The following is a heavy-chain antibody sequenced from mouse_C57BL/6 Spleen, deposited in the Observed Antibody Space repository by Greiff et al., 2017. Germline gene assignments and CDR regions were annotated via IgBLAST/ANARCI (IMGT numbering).Heavy chain of an antibody. J-gene: IGHJ2*01. CDR1: GYTFTDYY. CDR3: AREDYYGSQYYFDY. V-gene: IGHV1-19*01. Sequence: EVMLVESGPVLVKPGASVKMSCKASGYTFTDYYMNWVKQSHGKSLEWIGVINPYNGGTSYNQKFKGKATLTVDKSSSTAYMELNSLTSEDSAVYYCAREDYYGSQYYFDYWGQGTTLTVSS. CDR2: INPYNGGT. D-gene: IGHD1-1*01.